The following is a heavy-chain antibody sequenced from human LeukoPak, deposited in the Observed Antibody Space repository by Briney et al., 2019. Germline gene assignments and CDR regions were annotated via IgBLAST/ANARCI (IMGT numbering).Heavy chain of an antibody. D-gene: IGHD6-13*01. V-gene: IGHV1-24*01. J-gene: IGHJ3*02. CDR1: GYTLTELS. Sequence: GASVKVSRKVSGYTLTELSMHWVRQAPGKGLEWMGGFDPEDGETIYAQKFQGRVTMTEDTSTDTAYMELSSLRSEDTAVYYCATDTSLLIAAAGTSAFDIWGQGTMVTVSS. CDR2: FDPEDGET. CDR3: ATDTSLLIAAAGTSAFDI.